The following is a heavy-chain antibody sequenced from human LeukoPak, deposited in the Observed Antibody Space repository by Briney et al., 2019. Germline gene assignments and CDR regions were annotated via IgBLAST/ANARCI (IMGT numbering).Heavy chain of an antibody. V-gene: IGHV3-21*01. D-gene: IGHD3-10*01. J-gene: IGHJ6*02. CDR3: ARASMVRGLLTYGMDV. CDR1: GFTFSSYS. CDR2: ISSSSGYI. Sequence: GGSLRLSCAASGFTFSSYSMNWVRQAPGKGLEWVSSISSSSGYIYYADSVKGRFTISRDNAKNSLYLQMNSLRAEDTAVYYCARASMVRGLLTYGMDVWGQGTTVTVSS.